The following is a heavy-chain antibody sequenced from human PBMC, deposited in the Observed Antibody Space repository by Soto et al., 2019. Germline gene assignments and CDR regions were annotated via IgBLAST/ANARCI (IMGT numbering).Heavy chain of an antibody. D-gene: IGHD2-15*01. CDR2: INAGNGNT. CDR1: GYTFTSYG. J-gene: IGHJ6*02. V-gene: IGHV1-3*01. CDR3: TGDPKDSLAYHNQYRYGVVV. Sequence: ASVKLSCTSSGYTFTSYGIHWVRQAPGQRLEWTGWINAGNGNTKYSEKFQGRVTITRDTSASTAYLELSSLRSEDTAVYYCTGDPKDSLAYHNQYRYGVVVGGQG.